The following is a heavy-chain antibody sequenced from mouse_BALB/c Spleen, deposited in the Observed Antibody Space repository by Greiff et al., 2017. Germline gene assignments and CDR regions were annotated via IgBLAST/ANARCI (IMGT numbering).Heavy chain of an antibody. Sequence: VQLQQSGTVLARPGASVKMSCKASGYTFTSYWMHWVKQRPGQGLEWIGAIYPGNSDTSYNQKFKGKAKLTAVTSTSTAYMELSSLTNEDSAVYYCTRGYYGSSPFAYWGQGTLVTVSA. CDR2: IYPGNSDT. D-gene: IGHD1-1*01. J-gene: IGHJ3*01. CDR1: GYTFTSYW. V-gene: IGHV1-5*01. CDR3: TRGYYGSSPFAY.